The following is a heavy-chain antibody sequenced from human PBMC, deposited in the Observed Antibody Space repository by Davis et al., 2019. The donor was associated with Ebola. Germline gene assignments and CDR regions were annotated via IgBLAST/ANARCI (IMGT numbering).Heavy chain of an antibody. Sequence: GESLKISCAASGFVFRNYVMSWVRQAPGKGLEWVSTLGTSADTYYADYVRGRFTISRDNSKNTLYLQMNGLRVEDTAIYYCAKDTSNIWFDIWGQGTMVTVSS. CDR2: LGTSADT. D-gene: IGHD1-26*01. V-gene: IGHV3-23*01. CDR1: GFVFRNYV. CDR3: AKDTSNIWFDI. J-gene: IGHJ3*02.